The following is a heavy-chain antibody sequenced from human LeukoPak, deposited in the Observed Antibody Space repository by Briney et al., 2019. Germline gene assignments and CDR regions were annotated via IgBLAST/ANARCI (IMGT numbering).Heavy chain of an antibody. CDR2: SNHSGST. D-gene: IGHD5/OR15-5a*01. V-gene: IGHV4-34*01. Sequence: SETLSLTCAVYGGSFSGYYWSWIRQPPGKGLEWIGESNHSGSTNYNPSLKSRVTISVDTSKNQFSLKLSSVTAADTAVYHCARQEDSPSVSDYWGQGTLVTVSS. CDR1: GGSFSGYY. CDR3: ARQEDSPSVSDY. J-gene: IGHJ4*02.